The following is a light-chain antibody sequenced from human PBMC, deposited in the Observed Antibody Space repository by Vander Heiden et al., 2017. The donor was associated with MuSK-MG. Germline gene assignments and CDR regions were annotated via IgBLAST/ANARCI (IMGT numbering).Light chain of an antibody. CDR2: YDS. J-gene: IGLJ3*02. Sequence: SCVLTQPPSVSVAPGKTARITCGGNNIGSKSVHWYQQKPGQAPVLVIYYDSDRPSGIPERFSGSNSGNTATLTISRVEAGDEADYYCQVWDSSSDHWVFGGGTKLTVL. V-gene: IGLV3-21*04. CDR3: QVWDSSSDHWV. CDR1: NIGSKS.